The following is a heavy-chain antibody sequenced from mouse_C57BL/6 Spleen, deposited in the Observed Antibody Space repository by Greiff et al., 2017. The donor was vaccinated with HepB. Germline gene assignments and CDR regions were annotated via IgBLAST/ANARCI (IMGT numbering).Heavy chain of an antibody. CDR3: AREENYYGSSHWYFDV. J-gene: IGHJ1*03. Sequence: VKVVESGPELVKPGASVKLSCKASGYTFTSYDINWVKQRPGQGLEWIGWIYPRDGSTKYNEKFKGKATLTVDTSSSTAYMELHSLTSEDSAVYFCAREENYYGSSHWYFDVWGTGTTVTVSS. D-gene: IGHD1-1*01. CDR1: GYTFTSYD. CDR2: IYPRDGST. V-gene: IGHV1-85*01.